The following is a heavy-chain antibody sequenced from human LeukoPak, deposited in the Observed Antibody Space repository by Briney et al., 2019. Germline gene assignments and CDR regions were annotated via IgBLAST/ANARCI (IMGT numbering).Heavy chain of an antibody. J-gene: IGHJ4*02. CDR3: VRDGMVTEPINY. Sequence: GGSLRLSCVVSGSTFSNYGMHWVRQAPGKGLEWVAFIRYDGKTEHYADSVKGRLTVSRDTSKNTLYLQMNSLRVEDTAVYYCVRDGMVTEPINYWGQGTLVTVSS. CDR1: GSTFSNYG. CDR2: IRYDGKTE. V-gene: IGHV3-30*02. D-gene: IGHD2-21*02.